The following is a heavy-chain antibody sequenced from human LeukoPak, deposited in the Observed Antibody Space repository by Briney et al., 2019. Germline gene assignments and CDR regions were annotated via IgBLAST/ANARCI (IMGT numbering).Heavy chain of an antibody. D-gene: IGHD3-22*01. J-gene: IGHJ6*02. CDR2: IIPIFGTA. Sequence: ASVKVSRKASGYTFTSYAISWVRQAPGQGLEWMGGIIPIFGTANYAQKFQGRVTITADESTSTAYMELSSLRSEDTAVYYCASPYYYDSSGYYQTHDYYYYYGMDVWGQGTTVTVSS. CDR3: ASPYYYDSSGYYQTHDYYYYYGMDV. CDR1: GYTFTSYA. V-gene: IGHV1-69*13.